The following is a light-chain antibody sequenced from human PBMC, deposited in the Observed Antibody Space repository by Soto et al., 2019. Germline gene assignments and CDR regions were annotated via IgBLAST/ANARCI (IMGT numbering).Light chain of an antibody. CDR1: SSNIGSNT. CDR2: SKN. Sequence: QSVLTQPPSASGTPGQRVTISCSGSSSNIGSNTVNWYQQLPGTAPKLLIYSKNQRPSGVPDRFSGSKSGTSASLAISGLQSEDEADYYCAAWDDSLNAHWVFGGGTKLTVL. V-gene: IGLV1-44*01. CDR3: AAWDDSLNAHWV. J-gene: IGLJ3*02.